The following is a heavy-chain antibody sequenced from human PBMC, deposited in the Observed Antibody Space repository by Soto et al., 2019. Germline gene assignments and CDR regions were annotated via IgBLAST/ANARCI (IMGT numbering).Heavy chain of an antibody. V-gene: IGHV1-18*01. CDR2: ISAYNGNT. Sequence: ASVKVSCKASGYTFTSYGISWVRQAPGQGLEWMGWISAYNGNTNYAQKLQGRVTMTTDTSTSTAYMELRSLRSDDTAVYYCARDPDDYVWGSVATNKNYYGMDVWGQGTTVTVSS. CDR3: ARDPDDYVWGSVATNKNYYGMDV. J-gene: IGHJ6*02. D-gene: IGHD3-16*01. CDR1: GYTFTSYG.